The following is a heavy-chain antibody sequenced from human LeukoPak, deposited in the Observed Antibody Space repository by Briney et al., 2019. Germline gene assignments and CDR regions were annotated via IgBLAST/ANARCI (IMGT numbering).Heavy chain of an antibody. CDR3: ARFAVAGKD. V-gene: IGHV3-53*01. Sequence: GGSLRLSCAASGVTISSNYMSWVGQAPGKGLEWVSVIYSGGSTYYSDSVKGRFTISIENSKNTLYLQMNSLRAEDTAGDYCARFAVAGKDWGQGTLVTVSS. CDR1: GVTISSNY. CDR2: IYSGGST. J-gene: IGHJ4*02. D-gene: IGHD6-19*01.